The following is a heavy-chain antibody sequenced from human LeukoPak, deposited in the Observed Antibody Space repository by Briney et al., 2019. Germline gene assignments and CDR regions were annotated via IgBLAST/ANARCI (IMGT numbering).Heavy chain of an antibody. Sequence: GASVKVSCKASGYTFTSYAMNWVRQAPGQGLEWMGIINPSGFSTTYAQKFQGRVTMTRDTSTSTVYMELSSLKDTAVYYCARDSPDGGYFDYWGQGTLVTVSS. CDR1: GYTFTSYA. CDR2: INPSGFST. J-gene: IGHJ4*02. D-gene: IGHD1-14*01. CDR3: ARDSPDGGYFDY. V-gene: IGHV1-46*01.